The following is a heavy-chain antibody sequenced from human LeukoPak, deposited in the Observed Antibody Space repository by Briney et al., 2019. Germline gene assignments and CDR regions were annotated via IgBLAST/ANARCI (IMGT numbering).Heavy chain of an antibody. V-gene: IGHV4-34*01. D-gene: IGHD6-6*01. CDR1: GGSFIGYD. J-gene: IGHJ5*02. CDR2: INHSGGT. CDR3: ASLARGANWFDP. Sequence: SETLSLTCAVYGGSFIGYDWTWIRQPPGKGLEWIGEINHSGGTNYNPSLKSRVTISVDTSKNQFSLKLSSVTAADTAVYYCASLARGANWFDPWGQGTLVTVSS.